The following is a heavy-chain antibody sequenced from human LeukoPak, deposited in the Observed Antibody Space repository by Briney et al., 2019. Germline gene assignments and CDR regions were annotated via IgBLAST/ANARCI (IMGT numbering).Heavy chain of an antibody. CDR2: IYTSGST. Sequence: SETLSLTCTVSGGSISSGSYYWSWIRQPAGKGLEWIGRIYTSGSTNYNPSLKSRVTISVDTSKNQFSLKLSSVTAADTAVYYCARGEPLKPGDWGQGTLVTVSS. CDR3: ARGEPLKPGD. J-gene: IGHJ4*02. V-gene: IGHV4-61*02. CDR1: GGSISSGSYY. D-gene: IGHD1-14*01.